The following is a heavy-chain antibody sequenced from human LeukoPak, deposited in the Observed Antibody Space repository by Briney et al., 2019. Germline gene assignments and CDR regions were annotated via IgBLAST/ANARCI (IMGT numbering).Heavy chain of an antibody. D-gene: IGHD3-10*01. CDR3: ASSGRRGFDY. V-gene: IGHV4-39*01. Sequence: PSQTLSLTCAVSGGSISSSSYYWGWIRQPPGKGLEWIGSIYYSGSTYYNPSLKSRVTISVDTSKNQFSLKLSSVTAADTAVYYCASSGRRGFDYWGQGTLVTVSS. CDR2: IYYSGST. CDR1: GGSISSSSYY. J-gene: IGHJ4*02.